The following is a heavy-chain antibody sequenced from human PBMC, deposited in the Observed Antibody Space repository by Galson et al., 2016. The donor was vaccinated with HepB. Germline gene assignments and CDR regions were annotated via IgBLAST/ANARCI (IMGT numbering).Heavy chain of an antibody. V-gene: IGHV4-4*07. D-gene: IGHD3-22*01. Sequence: LSLTCTVSGGSMSSYYWSWIRQSAGKGLEWIGRIYPSGSINHNPSLESRVTMSLDASKNQFSLKLSSMTAADTAVYYCARATQSVDYYDSSGFPLSYFDYWGQGTQVTVSS. CDR2: IYPSGSI. CDR1: GGSMSSYY. CDR3: ARATQSVDYYDSSGFPLSYFDY. J-gene: IGHJ4*02.